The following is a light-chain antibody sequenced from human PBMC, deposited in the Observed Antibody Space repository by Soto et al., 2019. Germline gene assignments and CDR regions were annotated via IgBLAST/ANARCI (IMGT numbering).Light chain of an antibody. CDR2: DVS. V-gene: IGLV2-11*01. Sequence: QSALTQPRSVSGSPGQSVTISCTGTSSDVGGYNSVSWYQQHPGKAPKLMIYDVSKRPSGVPDRFSGSKSGNTASLTISGLQAEDEADYYCCPYAGSYTWVFGGGTKLTVL. CDR3: CPYAGSYTWV. J-gene: IGLJ3*02. CDR1: SSDVGGYNS.